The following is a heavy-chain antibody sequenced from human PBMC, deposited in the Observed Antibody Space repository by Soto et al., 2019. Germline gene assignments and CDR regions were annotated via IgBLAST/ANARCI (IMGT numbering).Heavy chain of an antibody. CDR2: INAGNGNT. CDR3: ARAKDYGDYDY. CDR1: GYTFTSYA. D-gene: IGHD4-17*01. Sequence: GASVKVSCKASGYTFTSYAMQWVRQAPGQRLEWMGWINAGNGNTKYSQKFQGRVTITRDTSASTAYMELSSLRSEDTAVYYCARAKDYGDYDYWGQGTLVTVSS. J-gene: IGHJ4*02. V-gene: IGHV1-3*01.